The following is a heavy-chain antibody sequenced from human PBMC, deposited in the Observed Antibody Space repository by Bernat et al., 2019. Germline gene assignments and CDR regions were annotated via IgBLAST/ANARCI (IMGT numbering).Heavy chain of an antibody. D-gene: IGHD6-13*01. V-gene: IGHV3-33*01. J-gene: IGHJ4*02. CDR3: ARLGSSWSFDH. CDR2: IWYDGSNK. Sequence: QVQLVESGGGMVQPGRSLRLSCAASGFTFSNYGMDWVRQAPGKGLEWVAVIWYDGSNKYYADSVKGRFTISRDNSKNTLYLQMDSLRAEDTAVYYCARLGSSWSFDHWGQGSLVTVSS. CDR1: GFTFSNYG.